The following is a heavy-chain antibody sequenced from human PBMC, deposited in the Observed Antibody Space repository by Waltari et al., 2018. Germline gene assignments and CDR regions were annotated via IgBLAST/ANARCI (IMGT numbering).Heavy chain of an antibody. CDR3: ARRGYSSGWRRIPQFDY. J-gene: IGHJ4*02. D-gene: IGHD6-19*01. Sequence: VQLVQSGAEVKKPGESLKISCAASGFTFSSYGMHWVRQAPGKGLEWVAVIWYEGSNKYYADSVKGRFTISRDNSKNTLYLQMNSRRAADTAVYYGARRGYSSGWRRIPQFDYWGQGTLVTVSS. CDR2: IWYEGSNK. V-gene: IGHV3-33*01. CDR1: GFTFSSYG.